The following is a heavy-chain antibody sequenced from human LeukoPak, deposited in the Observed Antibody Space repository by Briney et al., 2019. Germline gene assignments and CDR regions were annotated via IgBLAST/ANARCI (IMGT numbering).Heavy chain of an antibody. D-gene: IGHD3-9*01. CDR2: IYYSGST. J-gene: IGHJ6*02. Sequence: SETLSLTCTVSGGSISSSSYYWGWIRQPPGKGLEWIGSIYYSGSTYYNPSLKSRVTISVDTSKNQFSLKLSSVTAADTAVYYCARDLSHRPNYDILTGYFDYYYYGMDVWGQGTTVTVSS. V-gene: IGHV4-39*07. CDR3: ARDLSHRPNYDILTGYFDYYYYGMDV. CDR1: GGSISSSSYY.